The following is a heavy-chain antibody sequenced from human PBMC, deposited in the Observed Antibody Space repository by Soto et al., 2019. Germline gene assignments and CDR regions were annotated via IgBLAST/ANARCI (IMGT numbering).Heavy chain of an antibody. V-gene: IGHV3-7*05. J-gene: IGHJ4*02. CDR3: STTGGY. CDR2: IRQHGGQM. Sequence: EVQLEQSGGGLVQPGGSLRLSCVASRVTVIGYLMSWVRQAPGRGREWVATIRQHGGQMYYVDSVNGRCTISGDRAKNSLYLQMNSRTVENTALYHCSTTGGYWGQGMLVTVSS. CDR1: RVTVIGYL. D-gene: IGHD2-8*02.